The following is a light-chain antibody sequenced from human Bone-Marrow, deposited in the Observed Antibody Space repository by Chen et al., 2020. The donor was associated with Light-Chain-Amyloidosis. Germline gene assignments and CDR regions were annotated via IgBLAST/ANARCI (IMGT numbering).Light chain of an antibody. CDR2: EVS. CDR1: SSDVGSYNL. CDR3: CSSAGSRV. J-gene: IGLJ2*01. V-gene: IGLV2-23*02. Sequence: QSALTHPASVSGSPGPSITISCTGTSSDVGSYNLVSWYQQHPGKAPKLMIYEVSKRPSGVSNRFSGSKSGNTASLTISGLQAEDEADYYCCSSAGSRVFGGGTKLTVL.